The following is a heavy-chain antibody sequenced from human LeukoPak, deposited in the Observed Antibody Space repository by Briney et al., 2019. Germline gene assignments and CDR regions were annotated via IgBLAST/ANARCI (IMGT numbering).Heavy chain of an antibody. CDR3: AKEGPSSSWSRTFDY. D-gene: IGHD6-13*01. V-gene: IGHV3-23*01. J-gene: IGHJ4*02. CDR1: GITFRSYA. CDR2: INGDGGST. Sequence: GGSLRLSCAASGITFRSYAMSWVRQARGKGLEWVSAINGDGGSTYYADSVKGRFTISRDNSNNTLFLQMNSLRVEDTAVYYCAKEGPSSSWSRTFDYWGQGTLVTVSS.